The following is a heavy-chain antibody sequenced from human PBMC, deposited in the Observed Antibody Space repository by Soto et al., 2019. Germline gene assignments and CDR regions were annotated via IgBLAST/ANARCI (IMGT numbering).Heavy chain of an antibody. D-gene: IGHD3-16*01. CDR1: GGTFSSCT. V-gene: IGHV1-69*04. CDR2: IIPILGIA. J-gene: IGHJ3*02. CDR3: ARDRVSEGAFDI. Sequence: ASVKVSCKASGGTFSSCTISWVRQAPGQGLEWMGRIIPILGIANYAQKFQGRVTITADKSTSTAYMELSSLRSEDTAVYYCARDRVSEGAFDIWGQGTMVTVSS.